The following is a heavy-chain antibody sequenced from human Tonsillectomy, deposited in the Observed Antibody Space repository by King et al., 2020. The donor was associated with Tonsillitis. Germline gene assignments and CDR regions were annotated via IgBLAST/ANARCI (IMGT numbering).Heavy chain of an antibody. CDR3: ASRAPTSTFDRYGSLDY. Sequence: QLVQSGAEVKKPGASVKVSCKASGYTFIGYYMHWVRQAPGQGLEWMGCINPNTGGTDYAQEFLGRVTMTRDTSISTAYMELSRLRSDDTAVYYCASRAPTSTFDRYGSLDYWGQGTLVTVSS. J-gene: IGHJ4*02. D-gene: IGHD3-10*01. CDR1: GYTFIGYY. V-gene: IGHV1-2*02. CDR2: INPNTGGT.